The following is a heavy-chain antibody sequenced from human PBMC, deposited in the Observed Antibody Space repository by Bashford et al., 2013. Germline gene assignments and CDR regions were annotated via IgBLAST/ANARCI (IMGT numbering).Heavy chain of an antibody. Sequence: SETLSLTCAVSGYSISRNYYWGWIRQPPGKGLEWIGSIYHSGSTYYNPSLKSRVTISIDTSKNHFSLKLSSVTAADTAVYYCARDIAPLGLGLGRVIDWGQGTLVTVSS. CDR2: IYHSGST. V-gene: IGHV4-38-2*02. CDR1: GYSISRNYY. CDR3: ARDIAPLGLGLGRVID. D-gene: IGHD2-21*01. J-gene: IGHJ4*02.